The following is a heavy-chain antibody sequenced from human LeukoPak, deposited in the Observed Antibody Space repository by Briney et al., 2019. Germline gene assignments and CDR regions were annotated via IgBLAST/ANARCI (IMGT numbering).Heavy chain of an antibody. CDR3: TISPPIGRGYFDY. J-gene: IGHJ4*02. CDR1: GFTFSNYG. V-gene: IGHV3-23*01. D-gene: IGHD2/OR15-2a*01. Sequence: GGSLRLSCAASGFTFSNYGMSWVRQAPGKGLEWVSAISGSGGSTSYADSVKGRFTISRDNSKNTLYLQMNSLRAEDTAVYYCTISPPIGRGYFDYWGQGTLVSVSS. CDR2: ISGSGGST.